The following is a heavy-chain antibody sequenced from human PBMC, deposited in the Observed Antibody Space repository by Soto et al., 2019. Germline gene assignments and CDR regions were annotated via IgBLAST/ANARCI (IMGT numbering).Heavy chain of an antibody. J-gene: IGHJ4*02. Sequence: SETLSRTCTVSGGSLSSYYWSWIRQPPGKGLEWIGYIYYSGSTNYNPSLKSRVTISVDTSKNQFSLKLSSVTAADTAVYYCARTHDYIWGSYRLYYFDYWGQGTLVTVSS. V-gene: IGHV4-59*01. CDR1: GGSLSSYY. D-gene: IGHD3-16*02. CDR3: ARTHDYIWGSYRLYYFDY. CDR2: IYYSGST.